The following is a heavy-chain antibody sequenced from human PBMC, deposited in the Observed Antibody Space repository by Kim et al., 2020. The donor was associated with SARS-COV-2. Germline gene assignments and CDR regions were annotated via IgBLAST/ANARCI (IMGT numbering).Heavy chain of an antibody. V-gene: IGHV4-34*12. CDR1: GGSFSAYS. Sequence: SETLSLTCRVSGGSFSAYSWSWIRQPPGKGPEWIGQIIHSGSANYNPSLRSRVTLSVDKSKNQFSLNLTSVTAADTAVYFCASVSKHPQQLVNYYFYYGMDVWGQGTTVIVSS. CDR2: IIHSGSA. D-gene: IGHD4-4*01. CDR3: ASVSKHPQQLVNYYFYYGMDV. J-gene: IGHJ6*02.